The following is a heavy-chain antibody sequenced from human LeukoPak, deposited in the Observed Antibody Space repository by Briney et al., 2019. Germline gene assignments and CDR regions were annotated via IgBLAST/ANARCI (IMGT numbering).Heavy chain of an antibody. V-gene: IGHV1-46*01. Sequence: ASVKLSCKASGYTFTSYYIHWVRQAPGQGLEWMGIIYPGGGSTNTAQKFQGRVTMTRDMSTSTVYMELSSLRSEDTAVYYCARDNDFDYWGQGALVTISS. D-gene: IGHD2-8*01. CDR2: IYPGGGST. CDR1: GYTFTSYY. J-gene: IGHJ4*02. CDR3: ARDNDFDY.